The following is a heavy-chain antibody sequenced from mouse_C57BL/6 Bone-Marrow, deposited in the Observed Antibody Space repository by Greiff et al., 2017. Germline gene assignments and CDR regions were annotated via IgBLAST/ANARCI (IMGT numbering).Heavy chain of an antibody. CDR2: ISSGSSTI. Sequence: VQLKESGGGLVKPGGSLKLSCAASGFTFSDYGMHWVRQAAEKGLEWVAYISSGSSTIYYADTVKGRFTISRDNAKNTLFLQMTSLRSEDTAMYYCARKYAMDYWGQGTSVTVSS. CDR3: ARKYAMDY. V-gene: IGHV5-17*01. CDR1: GFTFSDYG. J-gene: IGHJ4*01.